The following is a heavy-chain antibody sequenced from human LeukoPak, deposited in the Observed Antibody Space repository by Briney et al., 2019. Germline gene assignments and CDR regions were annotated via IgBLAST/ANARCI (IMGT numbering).Heavy chain of an antibody. CDR3: ARVGGSGQQLGYYYGMDV. J-gene: IGHJ6*02. V-gene: IGHV3-11*01. CDR1: GFTFSDYY. CDR2: ISSSGSTI. Sequence: GGSLRLSCAASGFTFSDYYMSWIRQAPGKGLEWVSYISSSGSTIYYADSVKGRFTISRDNANNSLNLQMNSLRAEDTAVYYCARVGGSGQQLGYYYGMDVWGQGTTVTVSS. D-gene: IGHD6-13*01.